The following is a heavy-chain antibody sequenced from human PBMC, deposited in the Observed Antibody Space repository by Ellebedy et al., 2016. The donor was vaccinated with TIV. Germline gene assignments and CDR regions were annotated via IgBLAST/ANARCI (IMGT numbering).Heavy chain of an antibody. V-gene: IGHV2-26*01. CDR2: IFSNDEK. CDR1: GFSLSNARMG. Sequence: SGPTLVKPTETLTLTCTVSGFSLSNARMGVSWIRQPPGKALEWLAHIFSNDEKSYSTSLKSRLTISKDTSKSQVVLTMTNMDPVDTATYYCARIRLGTGYYYYGMDVWGQGTTVTVSS. D-gene: IGHD7-27*01. CDR3: ARIRLGTGYYYYGMDV. J-gene: IGHJ6*02.